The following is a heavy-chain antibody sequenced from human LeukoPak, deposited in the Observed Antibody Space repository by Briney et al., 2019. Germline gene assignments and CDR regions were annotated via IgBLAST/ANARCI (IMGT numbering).Heavy chain of an antibody. CDR1: GYSFTSYW. J-gene: IGHJ4*02. D-gene: IGHD5-18*01. CDR2: IYPGDSDT. CDR3: ARAMGVDTAMGAFDY. V-gene: IGHV5-51*01. Sequence: RGESLKISCKGSGYSFTSYWIGWVRQMPGKGLEWMGIIYPGDSDTRYSPSFQGQVTISADKSISTAYLQWSSLKASDTAMYYCARAMGVDTAMGAFDYWGQGTLVTVSS.